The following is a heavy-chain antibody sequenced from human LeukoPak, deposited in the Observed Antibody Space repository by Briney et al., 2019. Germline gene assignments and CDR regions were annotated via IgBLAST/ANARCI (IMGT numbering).Heavy chain of an antibody. Sequence: ASVKVSCKASGYTSTSYDINWVRQATGQGLEWMGWMNPNSGNTGYAQKFQGRVTMTRNTSISTAYMELSSLRSEDTAVYYCARGRHSSGWYYYYGMDVWGQGTTVTVSS. CDR1: GYTSTSYD. CDR3: ARGRHSSGWYYYYGMDV. V-gene: IGHV1-8*01. D-gene: IGHD6-19*01. CDR2: MNPNSGNT. J-gene: IGHJ6*02.